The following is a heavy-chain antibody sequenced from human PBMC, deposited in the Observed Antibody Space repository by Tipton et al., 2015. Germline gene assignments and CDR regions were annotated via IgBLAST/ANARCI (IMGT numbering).Heavy chain of an antibody. V-gene: IGHV1-18*01. CDR3: ARGPRDWGYDR. CDR1: GYTFTSFD. D-gene: IGHD7-27*01. CDR2: ISPYNGDA. J-gene: IGHJ4*02. Sequence: QLVQSGAEMKKPGASVKVSCKTSGYTFTSFDITWVRQAPGQGLECMGWISPYNGDANYAHNVQGRVTMTTDTSTSTAYMELSSLRSEDTAVYYCARGPRDWGYDRWGQGTLVIVSS.